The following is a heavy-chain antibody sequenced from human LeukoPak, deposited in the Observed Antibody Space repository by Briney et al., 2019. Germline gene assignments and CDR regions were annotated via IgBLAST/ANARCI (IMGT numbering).Heavy chain of an antibody. J-gene: IGHJ4*02. CDR1: GGSISNYH. Sequence: SETLSLTCTVSGGSISNYHWSWIWQPPGKGLEWIGYIYYSGSTNYNPSLKSRVTISVDTSKNQFSLKLSSVTAADTAVYYCARHSRLDKSSLSWADYWGQGTLVTVSS. V-gene: IGHV4-59*08. CDR2: IYYSGST. CDR3: ARHSRLDKSSLSWADY. D-gene: IGHD2-2*03.